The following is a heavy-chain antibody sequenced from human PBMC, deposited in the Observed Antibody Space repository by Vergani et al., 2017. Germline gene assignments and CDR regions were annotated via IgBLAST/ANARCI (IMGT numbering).Heavy chain of an antibody. CDR1: GGSFSGYY. CDR3: ARGRVQLGYCSGGSCYWFDP. J-gene: IGHJ5*02. V-gene: IGHV4-34*01. CDR2: INHSGST. Sequence: QVQLQQWGAGLLKPSETLSLTCAVYGGSFSGYYWSWIRQPPGKGLEWIGEINHSGSTNYNPSLKSRVTISVDTSKNQFSLKLSSVSAADTAVYYCARGRVQLGYCSGGSCYWFDPWGQGTLVTVSS. D-gene: IGHD2-15*01.